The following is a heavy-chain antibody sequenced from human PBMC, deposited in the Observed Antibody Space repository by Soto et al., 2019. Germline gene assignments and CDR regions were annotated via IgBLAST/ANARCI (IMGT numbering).Heavy chain of an antibody. V-gene: IGHV4-34*01. CDR3: ARRRSLYYYYYGMAV. CDR1: GGSFSGYY. J-gene: IGHJ6*02. CDR2: INHSGST. Sequence: PSETLSLTCAVYGGSFSGYYWSWIRQPPGKGLEWIGEINHSGSTNYNPSLKSRVTISVDTSKNQFSLKLSSVTAADTAVYYCARRRSLYYYYYGMAVWGQGTTVTVSS.